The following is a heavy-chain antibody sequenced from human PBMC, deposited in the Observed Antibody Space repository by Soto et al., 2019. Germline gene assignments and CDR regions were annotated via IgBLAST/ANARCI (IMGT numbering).Heavy chain of an antibody. V-gene: IGHV1-69*12. J-gene: IGHJ4*02. D-gene: IGHD2-15*01. CDR1: GGTFSSYA. CDR3: ATSDLRYCSGGSCYSYFDY. CDR2: IIPIFGTA. Sequence: QVQLVQSGAEVKKPGSSVKVSCKASGGTFSSYAISWVRQAPGQGLEWMGGIIPIFGTANYAQKFQGRVTITADEXXSXAFXELSSLRAEDTAVYYCATSDLRYCSGGSCYSYFDYWGQGTLVTVSS.